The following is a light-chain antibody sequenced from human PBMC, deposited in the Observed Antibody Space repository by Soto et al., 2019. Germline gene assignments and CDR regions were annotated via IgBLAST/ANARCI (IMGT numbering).Light chain of an antibody. CDR3: QQRSNWPTT. J-gene: IGKJ5*01. V-gene: IGKV3-11*01. CDR2: DVS. CDR1: QSVSDY. Sequence: EVLLTQSPFTLSLSPGERATLSCRASQSVSDYLAWYQQKPGQAPRLLIYDVSNRATGIPARFSGSGSGTDFTLTISSLEPEDFEVYYCQQRSNWPTTFGQGTRLEIK.